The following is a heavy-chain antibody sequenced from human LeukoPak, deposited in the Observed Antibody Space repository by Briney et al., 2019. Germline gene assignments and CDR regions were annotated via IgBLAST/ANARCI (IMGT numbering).Heavy chain of an antibody. J-gene: IGHJ3*02. CDR3: AKRLHYVDAFDI. Sequence: GESLRLSCAASGFTFSSYAMSWVRQAPGKGLEWVSAISGKGGRTYYADSVKGRFTISRDNSKNTLYLQMNSLRAEDTAVYYCAKRLHYVDAFDIWGQGTMVTVSS. V-gene: IGHV3-23*01. CDR1: GFTFSSYA. D-gene: IGHD4-17*01. CDR2: ISGKGGRT.